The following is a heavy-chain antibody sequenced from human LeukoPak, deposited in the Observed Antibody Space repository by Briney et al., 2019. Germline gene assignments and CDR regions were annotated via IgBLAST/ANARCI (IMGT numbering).Heavy chain of an antibody. J-gene: IGHJ4*02. D-gene: IGHD5-12*01. CDR2: ITSSGSAI. V-gene: IGHV3-11*01. Sequence: PGGSLRLSCAASGFTFSDYYMSWIRQAPGKALEWVAYITSSGSAIYYADSVKGRFTISRDNAKNSLYLQMNGLTADDTAIYYCASDIVATSGDYWRQGTLVTVSS. CDR1: GFTFSDYY. CDR3: ASDIVATSGDY.